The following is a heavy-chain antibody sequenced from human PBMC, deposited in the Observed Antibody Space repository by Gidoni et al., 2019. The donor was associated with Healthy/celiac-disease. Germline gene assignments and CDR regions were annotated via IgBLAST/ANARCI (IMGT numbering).Heavy chain of an antibody. J-gene: IGHJ6*02. CDR1: GGTFSSYA. V-gene: IGHV1-69*01. D-gene: IGHD2-15*01. Sequence: VQLVQSGAAVKKPGSSVQVSCQASGGTFSSYAIRWVRQAPGQGLEWMGGIIPIFGTANYAQKFQGRVTITADESTSTAYMELSSLRSEDTAVYYCARGYCSGGSCYEYYYYGMDVWGQGTTVTVSS. CDR2: IIPIFGTA. CDR3: ARGYCSGGSCYEYYYYGMDV.